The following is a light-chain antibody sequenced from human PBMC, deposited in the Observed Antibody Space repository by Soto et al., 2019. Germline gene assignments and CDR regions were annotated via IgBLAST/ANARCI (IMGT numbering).Light chain of an antibody. J-gene: IGKJ3*01. CDR1: QSVSSGY. Sequence: EIVLTQSPGTLSLSPGERATRSCRASQSVSSGYLAWYQQKPGQAPRLLIYGASSRATGIPDRFSGSGSGTDFTLTISRLEPEDFAVYYCQQYGSSSLITFGPGTKVDIK. CDR3: QQYGSSSLIT. V-gene: IGKV3-20*01. CDR2: GAS.